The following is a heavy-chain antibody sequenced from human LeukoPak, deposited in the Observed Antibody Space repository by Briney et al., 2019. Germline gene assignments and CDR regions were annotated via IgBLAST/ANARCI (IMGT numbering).Heavy chain of an antibody. CDR3: ARDSCSGNSCYRESQFDS. J-gene: IGHJ4*02. Sequence: SETLSLTCIVSGGSISNYFWSWIRRPAGEGLEWIGRIYSSWSTSYSPSLRSRVTMSVDTSKNQFSLKLSYVTAADTAVYYCARDSCSGNSCYRESQFDSWGQGTLVTVSS. V-gene: IGHV4-4*07. D-gene: IGHD2-15*01. CDR2: IYSSWST. CDR1: GGSISNYF.